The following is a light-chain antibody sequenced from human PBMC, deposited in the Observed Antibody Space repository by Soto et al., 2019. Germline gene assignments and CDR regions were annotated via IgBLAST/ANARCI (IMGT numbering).Light chain of an antibody. CDR1: QGIAPY. J-gene: IGKJ4*01. CDR3: QKYNSASLT. V-gene: IGKV1-27*01. CDR2: DTS. Sequence: DVPMTQSPSSLSAFVGDRVTITCRASQGIAPYLAWFQQKPGKVPKLLIYDTSTLQSGVPSRFSGSGSGTDFTLTISSLQPEDVATYYCQKYNSASLTFGGGTKVEIK.